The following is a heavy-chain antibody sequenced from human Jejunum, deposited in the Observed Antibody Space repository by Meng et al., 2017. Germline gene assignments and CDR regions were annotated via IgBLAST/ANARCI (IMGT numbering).Heavy chain of an antibody. D-gene: IGHD6-13*01. CDR2: SRNKANGFTT. CDR1: GFTFSDYY. CDR3: IRRTSEAGYFGY. J-gene: IGHJ4*02. Sequence: GELVEAGGGLVQPGGSLRLSCAVSGFTFSDYYMDWVRQAPGKGLEWVARSRNKANGFTTDYAASVTGRFSISRDDSKNSLYLQMNSLKTEDTAVYYCIRRTSEAGYFGYWGQGTLVTVSS. V-gene: IGHV3-72*01.